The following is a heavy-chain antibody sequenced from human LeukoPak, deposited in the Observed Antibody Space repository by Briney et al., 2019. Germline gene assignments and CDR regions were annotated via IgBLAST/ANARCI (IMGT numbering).Heavy chain of an antibody. J-gene: IGHJ6*03. Sequence: SETLSLTCSVSDDSITMYYWTWIRQPPGKGLEWIGYVDHTGSTNFNPSLNGRVSISRDTTKNLFSLRLRSVTAADTAVYFCARGRMSSSTWYSTYYYYFYMDVWGKGTTVTVSS. CDR1: DDSITMYY. V-gene: IGHV4-59*01. D-gene: IGHD1-1*01. CDR2: VDHTGST. CDR3: ARGRMSSSTWYSTYYYYFYMDV.